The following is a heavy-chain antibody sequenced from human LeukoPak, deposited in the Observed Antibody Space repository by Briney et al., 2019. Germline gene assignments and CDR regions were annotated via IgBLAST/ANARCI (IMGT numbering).Heavy chain of an antibody. CDR2: ISYDGSNK. V-gene: IGHV3-30*04. Sequence: GGSLRLSCAASGFTFSSYAMHWVRQAPGKGLEWVAVISYDGSNKYYADSVKGRFTISRDNSKNTLYLQMNSLRAEDTAVYYCARGFIQLDAFDIWGQGTMVTVSS. D-gene: IGHD5-18*01. J-gene: IGHJ3*02. CDR3: ARGFIQLDAFDI. CDR1: GFTFSSYA.